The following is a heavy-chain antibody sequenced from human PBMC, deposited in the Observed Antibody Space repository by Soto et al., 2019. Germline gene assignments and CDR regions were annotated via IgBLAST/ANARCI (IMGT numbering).Heavy chain of an antibody. CDR1: GGSFSGYY. D-gene: IGHD2-15*01. J-gene: IGHJ6*02. V-gene: IGHV4-34*01. CDR3: ARGLLGYCGGGSCGGRWYYYYGIDV. CDR2: INHSGST. Sequence: SETLSLTCAVYGGSFSGYYWSWIRQPPGKGLEWIGEINHSGSTNYNPSLKSRVTISVDTSKNQFSLKLSSVTAADTAVYYCARGLLGYCGGGSCGGRWYYYYGIDVWGQGTTVTVSS.